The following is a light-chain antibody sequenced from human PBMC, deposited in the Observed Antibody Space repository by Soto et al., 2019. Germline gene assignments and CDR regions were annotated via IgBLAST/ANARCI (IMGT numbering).Light chain of an antibody. J-gene: IGLJ1*01. Sequence: QSGLTQPPSVSGAPGQRVTISCTGSSSNIGAGYDVHWYQQLPGTAPKLLIYGNTNRPSGVPDRFSGSKSGTSASLAITGLQAEDEAYYYCQSYDSSLSGYVFGTGTKLTVL. CDR3: QSYDSSLSGYV. CDR2: GNT. V-gene: IGLV1-40*01. CDR1: SSNIGAGYD.